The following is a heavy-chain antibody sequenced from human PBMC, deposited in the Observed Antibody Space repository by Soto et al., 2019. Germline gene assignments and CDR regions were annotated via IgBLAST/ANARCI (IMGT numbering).Heavy chain of an antibody. CDR3: AKATRGQCIGAHCYAFDF. D-gene: IGHD2-15*01. J-gene: IGHJ4*02. CDR1: GFTFTNYP. V-gene: IGHV3-23*01. Sequence: EVQLLESGGGLVQPGGSLRLSCAASGFTFTNYPLNWFRPFPGKGLEGVASVIGTGIDTYHAASVKGRFTISRDNSRNTMYLEMNRLRAEDTAMYHCAKATRGQCIGAHCYAFDFWGQGILVTVS. CDR2: VIGTGIDT.